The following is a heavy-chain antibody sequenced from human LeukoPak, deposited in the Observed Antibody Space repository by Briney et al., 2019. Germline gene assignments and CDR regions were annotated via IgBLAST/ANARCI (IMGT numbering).Heavy chain of an antibody. CDR2: INPNTGAT. V-gene: IGHV1-2*02. J-gene: IGHJ4*02. CDR3: ARDRVGSGWPRPYYFEF. D-gene: IGHD6-19*01. CDR1: RYTFTGYY. Sequence: GASVKVSCRPFRYTFTGYYIHWVRQAPGLGLEWMGWINPNTGATMYGQKFQGRVTLTRDTSIDTAYMELTHLRSDDTALYYCARDRVGSGWPRPYYFEFWGQGSLVTVSS.